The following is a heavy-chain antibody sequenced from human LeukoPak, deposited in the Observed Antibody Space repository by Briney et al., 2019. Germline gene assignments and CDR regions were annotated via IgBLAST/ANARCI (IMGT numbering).Heavy chain of an antibody. D-gene: IGHD5-18*01. V-gene: IGHV3-21*01. Sequence: GGSLRLSCAASGFTFSSYSMNWVRQAPGKGLEWVSSISSSSSYIYYADSVKGRFTISRDNAKNSLYLQMNSLRAEDTAVYYCARGGGGYSYGLDYWGQGTLVTVSS. J-gene: IGHJ4*02. CDR2: ISSSSSYI. CDR3: ARGGGGYSYGLDY. CDR1: GFTFSSYS.